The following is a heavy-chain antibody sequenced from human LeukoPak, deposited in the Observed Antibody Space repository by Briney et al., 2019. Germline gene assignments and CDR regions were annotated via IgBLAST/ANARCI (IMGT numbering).Heavy chain of an antibody. Sequence: PGGSLRLSCAASGFTFSSYAMSWVRQAPGKGLEWVSAISGSGGSTYYADSVKGRFTISRDNSKNTLYLQMNSLRAEDTAVYYCAKDPRYFDWLLYPRAYFDYWGQGTLVTVSS. V-gene: IGHV3-23*01. J-gene: IGHJ4*02. CDR3: AKDPRYFDWLLYPRAYFDY. CDR1: GFTFSSYA. D-gene: IGHD3-9*01. CDR2: ISGSGGST.